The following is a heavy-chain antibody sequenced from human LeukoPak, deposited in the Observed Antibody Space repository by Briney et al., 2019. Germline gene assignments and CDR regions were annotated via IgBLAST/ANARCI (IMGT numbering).Heavy chain of an antibody. CDR2: IYHSGST. CDR1: GYSISNGYY. CDR3: ARHGGHSGFDPYDF. D-gene: IGHD5-12*01. J-gene: IGHJ4*02. Sequence: PSETLSLTCAVSGYSISNGYYWAWIRQPPGKGLEWIGSIYHSGSTYYKPSLKSRVTISVDTSKNQFPLNVNSVTATDTAVYYCARHGGHSGFDPYDFWGQGTLVTVSS. V-gene: IGHV4-38-2*01.